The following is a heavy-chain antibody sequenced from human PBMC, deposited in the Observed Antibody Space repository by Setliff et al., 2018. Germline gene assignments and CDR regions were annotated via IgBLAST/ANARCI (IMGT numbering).Heavy chain of an antibody. CDR3: ARAHRYYSDTSGYFYDQGRSAFDV. CDR2: INTNTGNP. D-gene: IGHD3-22*01. V-gene: IGHV7-4-1*02. Sequence: GASVKVSCKASGYTFTTYAMGWMRQAPGQRLEWMGWINTNTGNPSYAQGFTGRFVFSLDTSVSTAYLQISSLKAEDTAVYYCARAHRYYSDTSGYFYDQGRSAFDVWGQGTMVTVSS. J-gene: IGHJ3*01. CDR1: GYTFTTYA.